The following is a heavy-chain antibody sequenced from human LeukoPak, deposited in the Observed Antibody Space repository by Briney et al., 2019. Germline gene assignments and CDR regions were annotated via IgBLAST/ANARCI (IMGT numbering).Heavy chain of an antibody. CDR3: VRHIAAAVQDSSNYFDY. CDR2: ISGSGGST. V-gene: IGHV3-23*01. D-gene: IGHD6-13*01. Sequence: GGSLRLSCAASGFTFSSYAMSWVRQAPGKELEWVSAISGSGGSTYYADSVKGRFTISGDNSKNTLYLQMNSLRAEDTAVYYCVRHIAAAVQDSSNYFDYWGQGTLVTVSS. J-gene: IGHJ4*02. CDR1: GFTFSSYA.